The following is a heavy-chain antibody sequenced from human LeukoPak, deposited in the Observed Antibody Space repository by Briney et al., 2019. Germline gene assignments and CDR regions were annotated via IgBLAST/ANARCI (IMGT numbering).Heavy chain of an antibody. CDR2: INPNSGGT. CDR3: ANYNWNHYYFDY. Sequence: ASVKVSCKASGYTFTGYYMHWVRQAPGQGLEWMGWINPNSGGTNYAQKFQGRVTMTRDTSISTAYMELSRLRSDDTAVYYCANYNWNHYYFDYWGQRTLVTVSS. CDR1: GYTFTGYY. J-gene: IGHJ4*02. D-gene: IGHD1-20*01. V-gene: IGHV1-2*02.